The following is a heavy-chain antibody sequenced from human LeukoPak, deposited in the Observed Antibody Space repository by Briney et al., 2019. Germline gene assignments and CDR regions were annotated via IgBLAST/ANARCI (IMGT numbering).Heavy chain of an antibody. J-gene: IGHJ1*01. CDR1: GFTFSSYA. CDR3: ARMDYSDQFFQH. CDR2: ISKNGDST. D-gene: IGHD4-17*01. V-gene: IGHV3-64*01. Sequence: GGSLRLSCAASGFTFSSYAMHWIRQAPGKGLEYVSAISKNGDSTFHAISVKGRFTISRDNSKNTLNLQMGSLRPEDMAVYYCARMDYSDQFFQHWGQGSLVTVSS.